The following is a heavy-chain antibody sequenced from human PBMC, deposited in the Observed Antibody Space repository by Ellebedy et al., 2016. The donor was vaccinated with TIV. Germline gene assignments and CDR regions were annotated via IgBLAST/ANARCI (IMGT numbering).Heavy chain of an antibody. CDR1: GFTFANYA. J-gene: IGHJ4*02. CDR3: ARDDALDGGYLDS. Sequence: GESLKISCAASGFTFANYAMTWVRQVPGKGLEWFSSIRGRDGRTSDTDSAKGRFTISRDNSKNTLFLQMNNLRVEDTAMYYCARDDALDGGYLDSWGQGTLVTVSS. D-gene: IGHD3-16*01. V-gene: IGHV3-23*01. CDR2: IRGRDGRT.